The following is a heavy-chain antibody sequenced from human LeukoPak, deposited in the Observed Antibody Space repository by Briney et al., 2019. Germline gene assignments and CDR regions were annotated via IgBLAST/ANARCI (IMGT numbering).Heavy chain of an antibody. D-gene: IGHD5-18*01. CDR3: ARTVNTAFAYYYYMDV. Sequence: SETLSLTCAVSGGSISSGGYSWSWIRQPPGKGLEWIGYIYHSGSTYYNPSLKSRVTISVDTSKNQFSLKLSSVTAADTAVYYCARTVNTAFAYYYYMDVWGKGTTVTVSS. J-gene: IGHJ6*03. V-gene: IGHV4-30-2*02. CDR1: GGSISSGGYS. CDR2: IYHSGST.